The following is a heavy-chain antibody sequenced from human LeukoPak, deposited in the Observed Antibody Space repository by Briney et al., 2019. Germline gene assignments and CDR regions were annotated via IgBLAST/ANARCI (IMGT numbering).Heavy chain of an antibody. CDR2: ISTTGSHT. Sequence: PGGSLRLSCAASGFTFSSYSMNWVRQGPGKGPEWVSSISTTGSHTYYAESVKGRFTISRDNAERTLYLEMNSLRAGDTAVYFCARRAPSHDFDSWGQGTLVTVSS. CDR3: ARRAPSHDFDS. CDR1: GFTFSSYS. V-gene: IGHV3-21*01. J-gene: IGHJ4*02.